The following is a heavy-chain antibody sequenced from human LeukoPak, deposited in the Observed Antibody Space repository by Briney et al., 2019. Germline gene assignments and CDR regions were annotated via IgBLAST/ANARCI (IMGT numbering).Heavy chain of an antibody. CDR1: GYTFTSYD. CDR2: MNPDSGNT. D-gene: IGHD3-10*01. Sequence: ASVTVSCKASGYTFTSYDINWVRQAAGQGLEWMGWMNPDSGNTGYAQKFQGRVTMTRNTSISTAYMDLSSLRSDDTAVYYCARKYLYGLGKPHFDYWGQGTLFTVSS. V-gene: IGHV1-8*01. J-gene: IGHJ4*02. CDR3: ARKYLYGLGKPHFDY.